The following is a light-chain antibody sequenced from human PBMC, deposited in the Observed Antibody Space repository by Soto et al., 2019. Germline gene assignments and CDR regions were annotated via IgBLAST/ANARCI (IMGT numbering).Light chain of an antibody. CDR1: SSDVGGDNY. CDR2: EVS. CDR3: SSYTSNSTPPV. V-gene: IGLV2-14*01. J-gene: IGLJ1*01. Sequence: QSALTQPASVSGSPGQSITISCTGTSSDVGGDNYVSWYQQHPGKAPKLMIYEVSNRPSGVSNRFSGSNSGNTASLTISGLQAEDEADYDCSSYTSNSTPPVFGTGTKLTVL.